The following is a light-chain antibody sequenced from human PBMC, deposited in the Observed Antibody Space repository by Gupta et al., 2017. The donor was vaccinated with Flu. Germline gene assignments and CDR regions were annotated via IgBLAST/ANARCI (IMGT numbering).Light chain of an antibody. V-gene: IGLV1-47*01. CDR2: RNN. CDR3: AAWDDSRSGWV. CDR1: SSNIGSNY. J-gene: IGLJ3*02. Sequence: RVTISCSGSSSNIGSNYVYWYQQLPGTAPKLLIYRNNQRPSGVPDRFSGSKSGTSASLAISGLRAEDEADYYCAAWDDSRSGWVFGGGTKLTVL.